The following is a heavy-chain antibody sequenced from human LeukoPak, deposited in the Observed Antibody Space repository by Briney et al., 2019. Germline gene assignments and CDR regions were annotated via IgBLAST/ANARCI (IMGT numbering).Heavy chain of an antibody. Sequence: PGGSLRLSCAASGFTFSRYSMNWVRQAPGKGLEWVSSISISSNYIYYADSVKGRFTMSRDNAKNSLYLQVNSLRAEDTAVYYCAELGITMIGGVWGKGTTVTISS. V-gene: IGHV3-21*01. D-gene: IGHD3-10*02. CDR2: ISISSNYI. CDR3: AELGITMIGGV. CDR1: GFTFSRYS. J-gene: IGHJ6*04.